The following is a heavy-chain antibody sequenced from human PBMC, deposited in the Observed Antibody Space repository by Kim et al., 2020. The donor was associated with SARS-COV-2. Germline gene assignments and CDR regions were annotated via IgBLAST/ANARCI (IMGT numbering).Heavy chain of an antibody. D-gene: IGHD3-10*01. CDR1: GGSISSYY. CDR2: IYYSGST. CDR3: ARGTGGVRGVIPFDY. V-gene: IGHV4-59*13. J-gene: IGHJ4*02. Sequence: SETLSLTCTVSGGSISSYYWSWIQQPPGKGLEWIGYIYYSGSTNYNPSLKSRVTISVDTSKNQFSLKLSSVTAADTAVYYCARGTGGVRGVIPFDYWGQGTLVTVSS.